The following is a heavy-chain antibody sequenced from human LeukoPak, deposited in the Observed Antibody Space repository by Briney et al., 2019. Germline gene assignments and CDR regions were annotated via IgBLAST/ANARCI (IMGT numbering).Heavy chain of an antibody. J-gene: IGHJ4*02. V-gene: IGHV3-53*01. Sequence: GGSLRRSCAASGFTVSSNYMSWVRQAPGKGLEWVSVIYSGGSTYYADSVKGRFTISRDNSKNTLYLQMNSLRAEDTAVYYCARGSYSSSWYYYDSSGYYHFDYWGQGTLVTVSS. CDR1: GFTVSSNY. CDR3: ARGSYSSSWYYYDSSGYYHFDY. CDR2: IYSGGST. D-gene: IGHD3-22*01.